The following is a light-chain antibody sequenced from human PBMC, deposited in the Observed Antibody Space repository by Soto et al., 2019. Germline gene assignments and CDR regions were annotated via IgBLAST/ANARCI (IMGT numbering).Light chain of an antibody. CDR2: SNN. Sequence: QSVLTQPPSASGTPGQRVTISCSGRSSNIGSNTVNWYQQLPGTAPKPLIYSNNQRPSGVPDRFSGSKSGTSASLAISGLQSEDEADYYCAAWDDSLNGLVVFGGGTKLTVL. J-gene: IGLJ2*01. CDR3: AAWDDSLNGLVV. V-gene: IGLV1-44*01. CDR1: SSNIGSNT.